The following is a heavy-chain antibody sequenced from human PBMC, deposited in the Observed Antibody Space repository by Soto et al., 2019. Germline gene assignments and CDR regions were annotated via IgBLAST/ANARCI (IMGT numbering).Heavy chain of an antibody. V-gene: IGHV3-30*18. J-gene: IGHJ5*02. Sequence: QVQLVESGGGVVQPGDSLRLSCAASGFMFSGYGMHWIRQAPGKGLEWVAVISHDGSEKYYGDSVKGRCTVSRDNSNNTLFLQIDSLRADDTAVYYCAKLGGGFKAIVAPGDWLEPWGQGKLFTVSS. CDR3: AKLGGGFKAIVAPGDWLEP. CDR2: ISHDGSEK. D-gene: IGHD2-15*01. CDR1: GFMFSGYG.